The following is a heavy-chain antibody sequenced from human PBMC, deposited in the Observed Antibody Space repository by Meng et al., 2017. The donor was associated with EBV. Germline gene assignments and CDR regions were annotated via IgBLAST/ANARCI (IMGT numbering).Heavy chain of an antibody. CDR2: INPNSGGT. CDR1: GYTFTGYY. Sequence: QVQLVLSGAEVTKPGASVKVSCKASGYTFTGYYMHWVRQAPGQGLEWMGRINPNSGGTSYAQKFQGRVTMTRDTSISTAYMELSRLRSDDTAVYYCARSRSSPDVPLDYWGQGTLVTVSS. V-gene: IGHV1-2*06. J-gene: IGHJ4*02. CDR3: ARSRSSPDVPLDY. D-gene: IGHD6-19*01.